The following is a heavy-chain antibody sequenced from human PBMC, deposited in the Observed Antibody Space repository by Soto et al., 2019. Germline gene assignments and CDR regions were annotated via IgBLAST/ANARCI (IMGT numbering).Heavy chain of an antibody. D-gene: IGHD4-17*01. V-gene: IGHV3-30*18. CDR2: MSYDGSK. CDR3: AKDFTPWFGDYFYYYYGMDV. Sequence: PGGSMRLSCAAAGFTFSSYGMHWVRQAPGTELEWVAVMSYDGSKYYADTVKGRFTISRDNSKNTLYLQINSLRPEDTAVYYCAKDFTPWFGDYFYYYYGMDVWGQGTTVTVSS. CDR1: GFTFSSYG. J-gene: IGHJ6*02.